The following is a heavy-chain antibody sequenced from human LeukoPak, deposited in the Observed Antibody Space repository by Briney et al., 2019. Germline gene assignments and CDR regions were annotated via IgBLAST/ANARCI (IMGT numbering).Heavy chain of an antibody. D-gene: IGHD3-9*01. CDR2: INRNSGGT. CDR3: ARDRLVTYYDILTGYYKTNYYYGMDV. Sequence: GASVKVSCKASGYTFTGYYMHWVRQAPGQGLEWMGWINRNSGGTNYAQKFQGRVTMTRDTSISTAYMELSRLRSDDTAVYYCARDRLVTYYDILTGYYKTNYYYGMDVWGQGTTVTVSS. V-gene: IGHV1-2*02. CDR1: GYTFTGYY. J-gene: IGHJ6*02.